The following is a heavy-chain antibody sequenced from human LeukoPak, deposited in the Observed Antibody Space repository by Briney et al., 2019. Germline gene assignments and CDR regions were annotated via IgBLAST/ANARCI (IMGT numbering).Heavy chain of an antibody. CDR1: GFIVSDYY. CDR3: ARDKPRDSVAGSNFDY. D-gene: IGHD6-19*01. V-gene: IGHV3-11*04. J-gene: IGHJ4*02. Sequence: GGSLRLSCAASGFIVSDYYMGWIRQTPGKGLEWISYISSSSYISGSGTAIYYADSVKGRFTVSRDNAKNSLYLQMDSLRVEDTAVYYCARDKPRDSVAGSNFDYWGQGILVTVSS. CDR2: ISSSSYISGSGTAI.